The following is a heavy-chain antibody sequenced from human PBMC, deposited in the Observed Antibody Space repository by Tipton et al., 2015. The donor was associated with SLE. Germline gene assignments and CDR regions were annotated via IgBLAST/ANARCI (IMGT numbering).Heavy chain of an antibody. CDR2: IWHDGITK. V-gene: IGHV3-30*18. CDR3: AKEEDGDYYFDS. D-gene: IGHD4-17*01. Sequence: SLRLSCEASGFSFSAYGMHWVRQAPGKGLEWVAVIWHDGITKYYADSVKGRFTISRDTSTNTLFLQMNSLRAEDTAVYYWAKEEDGDYYFDSWGQGTLVTVSS. CDR1: GFSFSAYG. J-gene: IGHJ4*02.